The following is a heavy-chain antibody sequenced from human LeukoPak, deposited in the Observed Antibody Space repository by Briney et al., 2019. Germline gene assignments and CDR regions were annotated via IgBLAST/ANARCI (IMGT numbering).Heavy chain of an antibody. CDR1: GYTFTSYA. CDR3: ARALSSLRYFDY. V-gene: IGHV1-3*01. D-gene: IGHD6-6*01. CDR2: INAGNGNT. Sequence: ASVTISCKASGYTFTSYAMHWVRQAPGQRLEWMGWINAGNGNTKYSQKFQGRVTITRDTSASTAYMELSSLRSEDTAVYYCARALSSLRYFDYWGQGTLVTVSS. J-gene: IGHJ4*02.